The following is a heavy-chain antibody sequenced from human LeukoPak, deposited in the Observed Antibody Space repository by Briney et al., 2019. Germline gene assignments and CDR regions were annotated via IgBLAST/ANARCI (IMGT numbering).Heavy chain of an antibody. Sequence: GGSLRLSCAASGFTFSSYEMNWVRQAPGKGLEWVSYISSSGSTIYYADSVKGRFTISRDNAKNSLYLKMNSLRAEDTAIYCCASTRMFDYWGQGTLVTVSS. CDR1: GFTFSSYE. CDR2: ISSSGSTI. CDR3: ASTRMFDY. V-gene: IGHV3-48*03. J-gene: IGHJ4*02. D-gene: IGHD2-2*01.